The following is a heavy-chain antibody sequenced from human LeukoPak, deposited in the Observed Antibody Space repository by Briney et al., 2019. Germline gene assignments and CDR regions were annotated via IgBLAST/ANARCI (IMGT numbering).Heavy chain of an antibody. CDR3: ARGRPYCSSTSCSPKNYYYYYYMDV. V-gene: IGHV4-59*12. J-gene: IGHJ6*03. D-gene: IGHD2-2*01. CDR1: GGPISSYY. CDR2: IYYSGST. Sequence: SETLSLTCTVPGGPISSYYWSWIRQPPGKGLEWIGYIYYSGSTNYSPSLKSRVTISVDTSKNQFSLKLSSVTAADTAVYYCARGRPYCSSTSCSPKNYYYYYYMDVWGKGTTVTVSS.